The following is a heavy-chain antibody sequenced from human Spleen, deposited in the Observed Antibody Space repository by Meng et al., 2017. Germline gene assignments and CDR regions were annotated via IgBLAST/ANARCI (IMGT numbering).Heavy chain of an antibody. CDR2: ISSSSSDR. CDR1: GFSFSYYN. J-gene: IGHJ6*02. Sequence: GGSLRLSCAASGFSFSYYNMNWVRQAPGKGLEWVSSISSSSSDRDYADSVKGRFTISRDNTQKSLFLQMNSLRAEDTAVYYCASDHDGPSSTSVSYYFYGMDVWGQGTTVTVSS. D-gene: IGHD2-2*01. V-gene: IGHV3-21*01. CDR3: ASDHDGPSSTSVSYYFYGMDV.